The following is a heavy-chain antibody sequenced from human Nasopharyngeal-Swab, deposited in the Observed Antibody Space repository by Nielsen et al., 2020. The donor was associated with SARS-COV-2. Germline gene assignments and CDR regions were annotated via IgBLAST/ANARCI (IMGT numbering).Heavy chain of an antibody. J-gene: IGHJ4*02. Sequence: SETLSLTCTVSGGSISSSSYYWGWIRQPPGKGLEWIGSSYYSGSTYYNPSLKSRVTISVDTSKNQFSLKLSSVTAADTAVYYCASEGYTYGSYYFDYWGQGTLVTVSS. CDR1: GGSISSSSYY. CDR3: ASEGYTYGSYYFDY. D-gene: IGHD5-18*01. V-gene: IGHV4-39*01. CDR2: SYYSGST.